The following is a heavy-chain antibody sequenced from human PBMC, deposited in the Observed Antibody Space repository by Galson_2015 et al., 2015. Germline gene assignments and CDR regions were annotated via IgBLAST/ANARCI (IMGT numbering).Heavy chain of an antibody. J-gene: IGHJ4*02. CDR3: ARGQLDSRQDH. Sequence: SVKASCKASGYSFTSYTTHWVRQAPGQRLEWMGWIDAANGNTKYSQKFQGRVSITRDTSASTAYMELSSLRFEDTAVYYCARGQLDSRQDHWGQGTLVTVSS. CDR1: GYSFTSYT. V-gene: IGHV1-3*01. D-gene: IGHD2-2*03. CDR2: IDAANGNT.